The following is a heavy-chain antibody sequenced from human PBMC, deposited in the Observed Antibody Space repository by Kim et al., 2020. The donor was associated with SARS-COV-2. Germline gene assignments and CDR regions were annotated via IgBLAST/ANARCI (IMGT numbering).Heavy chain of an antibody. D-gene: IGHD6-13*01. Sequence: RFTISRDNSKNTLYLQMNSLRAEDTAVYYCARDPAAAGSPAGDTEGYFDYWGQGTLVTVSS. V-gene: IGHV3-30*01. J-gene: IGHJ4*02. CDR3: ARDPAAAGSPAGDTEGYFDY.